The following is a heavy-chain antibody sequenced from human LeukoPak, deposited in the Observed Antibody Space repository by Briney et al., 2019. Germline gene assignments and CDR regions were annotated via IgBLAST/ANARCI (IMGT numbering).Heavy chain of an antibody. J-gene: IGHJ4*02. Sequence: SETLSLTCAVSGYSISSGYYWGWIRQPPGKGLEWIGSIYYSGSTPYNPSLKSRVTISVDTSKNQFSLKLNSVTAADTAVYYCARNDSSGYFDYWGQGTLVTVSS. CDR1: GYSISSGYY. CDR3: ARNDSSGYFDY. D-gene: IGHD3-22*01. V-gene: IGHV4-38-2*01. CDR2: IYYSGST.